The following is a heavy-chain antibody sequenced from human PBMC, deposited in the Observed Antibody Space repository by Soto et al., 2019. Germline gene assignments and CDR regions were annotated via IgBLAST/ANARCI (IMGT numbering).Heavy chain of an antibody. CDR1: GFTFSSYS. CDR3: ARYPTVTTVSRGYYYYMDV. V-gene: IGHV3-21*01. Sequence: PGGSLRLSCAASGFTFSSYSMNWVRQAPGKGLEWVSSISSSSSYIYYADSVKGRFTISRDNAKNSLYLQMNSLRAEDTAVYYCARYPTVTTVSRGYYYYMDVWGKGTTVTVSS. J-gene: IGHJ6*03. CDR2: ISSSSSYI. D-gene: IGHD4-17*01.